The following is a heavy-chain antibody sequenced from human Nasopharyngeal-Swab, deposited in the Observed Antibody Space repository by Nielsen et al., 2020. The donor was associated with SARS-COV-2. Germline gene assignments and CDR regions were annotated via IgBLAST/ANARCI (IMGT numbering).Heavy chain of an antibody. CDR2: IYYSGST. D-gene: IGHD3-10*01. V-gene: IGHV4-31*03. Sequence: TLSLTCTVSGGSISSGGYYWSWIRQHPGKGLEWIGYIYYSGSTYYNPSLKSRVTISVDKSKNQFSLRLSSVTAADTAVYYCARGLYGSGAYWGQGTLVTVSS. CDR3: ARGLYGSGAY. CDR1: GGSISSGGYY. J-gene: IGHJ4*02.